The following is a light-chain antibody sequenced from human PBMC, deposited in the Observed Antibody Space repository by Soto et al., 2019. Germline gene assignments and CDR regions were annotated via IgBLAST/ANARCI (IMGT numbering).Light chain of an antibody. J-gene: IGLJ3*02. V-gene: IGLV1-51*01. CDR2: DNN. CDR3: GTWDSSLSAWV. Sequence: QSVLTQPPSVSAAPGQKVTISCSGSSSNIGNNYVSWYQQLPGTAPKVLIYDNNKRPSGIPDRFSGSKSGTSATLGITGLQTGDKADYYCGTWDSSLSAWVFGGGTKVTVL. CDR1: SSNIGNNY.